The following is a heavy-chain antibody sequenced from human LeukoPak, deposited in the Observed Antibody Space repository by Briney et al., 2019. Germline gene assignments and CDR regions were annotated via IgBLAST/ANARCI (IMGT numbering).Heavy chain of an antibody. Sequence: ASVKVSCKASGYTFTSYDINWVRRATGQGLEWMGWMNPNSGNTGYAQKFQGRVTMTRNTSISTAYMELSSLRSEDTAVYYCARGSDYDFWSGYSPFDPWGQGTLVTVSS. D-gene: IGHD3-3*01. J-gene: IGHJ5*02. CDR2: MNPNSGNT. CDR1: GYTFTSYD. V-gene: IGHV1-8*01. CDR3: ARGSDYDFWSGYSPFDP.